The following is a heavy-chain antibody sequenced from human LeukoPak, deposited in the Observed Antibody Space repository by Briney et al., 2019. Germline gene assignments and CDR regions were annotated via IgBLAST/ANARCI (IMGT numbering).Heavy chain of an antibody. Sequence: LETLSLTCTVSGGSISSGGYFWTWVRQPPGKGLEWIGHIHYSLTTNYNPSLKSRVTVSLDTSKNQFSLKLTSVTAADTAIYFCARWGTYWGQGILVTVSS. CDR2: IHYSLTT. J-gene: IGHJ4*02. V-gene: IGHV4-61*08. D-gene: IGHD7-27*01. CDR3: ARWGTY. CDR1: GGSISSGGYF.